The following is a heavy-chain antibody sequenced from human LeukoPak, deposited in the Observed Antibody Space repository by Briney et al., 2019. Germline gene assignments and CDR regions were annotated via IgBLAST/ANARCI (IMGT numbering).Heavy chain of an antibody. CDR2: ISYDGSNK. D-gene: IGHD2-15*01. CDR3: AKDRRGYCSGGSCPGGY. CDR1: GFTFSSYG. Sequence: GGSLRLSCAASGFTFSSYGMHRVRQAPGKGLEWVAVISYDGSNKYYADSVKGRFTISRDNSKNTLYLQMNSLRAEDTAVYYCAKDRRGYCSGGSCPGGYWGQGTLVTVSS. V-gene: IGHV3-30*18. J-gene: IGHJ4*02.